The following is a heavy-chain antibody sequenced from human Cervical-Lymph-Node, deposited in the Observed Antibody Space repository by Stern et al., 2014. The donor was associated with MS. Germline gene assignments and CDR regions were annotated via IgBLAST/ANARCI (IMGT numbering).Heavy chain of an antibody. Sequence: EVQLVESGVEVKKPGESLKISCKGAGYNFNTYWIGWVRQMPGKSLEWMGIIYPGDSDPRYSPSFQGRLPISFDKATAPASRLWSSLRASAPATYYCARVHHYFWSGYYRPTEYYFDSWGRGTLVTVSS. CDR1: GYNFNTYW. D-gene: IGHD3-3*01. CDR2: IYPGDSDP. J-gene: IGHJ4*02. V-gene: IGHV5-51*01. CDR3: ARVHHYFWSGYYRPTEYYFDS.